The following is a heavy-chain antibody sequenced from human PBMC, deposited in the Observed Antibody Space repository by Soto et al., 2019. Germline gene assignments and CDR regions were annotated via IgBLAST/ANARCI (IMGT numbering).Heavy chain of an antibody. CDR1: GFTFCNYA. D-gene: IGHD3-22*01. Sequence: GGSLRLSCITSGFTFCNYAMSWVRQAPGKGLEWVSTITSSGGGTYYADSVRGRFSVSRDILRSTMYLQMNNLAAEDSATYYCAKTPVEIYDSSGYSFDHWGQGTMVTVPQ. CDR2: ITSSGGGT. J-gene: IGHJ4*02. V-gene: IGHV3-23*01. CDR3: AKTPVEIYDSSGYSFDH.